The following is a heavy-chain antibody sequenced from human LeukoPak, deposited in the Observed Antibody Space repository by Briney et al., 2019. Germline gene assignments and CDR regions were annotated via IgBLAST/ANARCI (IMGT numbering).Heavy chain of an antibody. CDR1: GFTFSSYE. CDR2: ISSSGSTK. D-gene: IGHD3-3*01. J-gene: IGHJ5*02. V-gene: IGHV3-48*03. CDR3: AIKLERPWFDR. Sequence: GGSLRLSCAASGFTFSSYEMNWVRQAPGKGLEWVSYISSSGSTKYYADSVKGRFTISRDNAKNSLYLQMNSLRAEDTAVYYCAIKLERPWFDRWGQGTLVTVSS.